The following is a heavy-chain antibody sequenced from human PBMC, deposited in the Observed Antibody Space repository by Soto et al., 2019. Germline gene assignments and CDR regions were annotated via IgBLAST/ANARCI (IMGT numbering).Heavy chain of an antibody. Sequence: GGSLRLSCSASGFTFSSYAMSWFRQAPGKGLEWVSAIDGGGGSTFYADSVKGRFTISRDNSKNTLYLQMNSLRADDTAVYYCAKYYYDTSTFSLDSWGQGTLVTVSS. CDR2: IDGGGGST. D-gene: IGHD3-22*01. J-gene: IGHJ4*02. CDR3: AKYYYDTSTFSLDS. V-gene: IGHV3-23*01. CDR1: GFTFSSYA.